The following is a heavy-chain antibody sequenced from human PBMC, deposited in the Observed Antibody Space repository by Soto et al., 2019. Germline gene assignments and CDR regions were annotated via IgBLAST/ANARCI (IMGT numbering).Heavy chain of an antibody. CDR3: ARAYYRFNSGYGFSMDV. D-gene: IGHD5-12*01. CDR1: GFTFSSYA. J-gene: IGHJ6*02. Sequence: QVQLVESGGGVVQPGRSLRLSCAASGFTFSSYAMHWVRQAPGKGLEWVAVISYDGSNKYYADSVKGRFTISRDNSKKXXHLQMNSLRAEDTAVYYCARAYYRFNSGYGFSMDVWGQGTTVTVSS. V-gene: IGHV3-30-3*01. CDR2: ISYDGSNK.